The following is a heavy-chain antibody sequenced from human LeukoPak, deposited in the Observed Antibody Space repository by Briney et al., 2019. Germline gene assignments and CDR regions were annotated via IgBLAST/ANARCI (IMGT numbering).Heavy chain of an antibody. CDR2: IYYSGST. V-gene: IGHV4-39*01. D-gene: IGHD4-23*01. Sequence: PSETLSLTCTVSGGSISSSSYYWGWIRQPPGKGLEWIGSIYYSGSTYYNPSLKSRVTISVDTSKNQFSLKLSSVTAADTAVYYCASEGVTRWYPRLGAPFDIWGQGTMVTVSS. CDR3: ASEGVTRWYPRLGAPFDI. CDR1: GGSISSSSYY. J-gene: IGHJ3*02.